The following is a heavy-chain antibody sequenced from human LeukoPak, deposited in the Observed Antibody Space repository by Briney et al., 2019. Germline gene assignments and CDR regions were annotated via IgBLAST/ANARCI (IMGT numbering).Heavy chain of an antibody. CDR1: GGSISSYY. CDR3: ATIINITMIDNYYMDV. V-gene: IGHV4-59*01. Sequence: SETLCLTCTVSGGSISSYYWSWIRQPPGKGLEWIGYIYYSGSTTYNPSLKSRVTMSVDTSNNQFSLKLSSVTAADTAVYYCATIINITMIDNYYMDVWGKGTTVTVSS. D-gene: IGHD3-22*01. CDR2: IYYSGST. J-gene: IGHJ6*03.